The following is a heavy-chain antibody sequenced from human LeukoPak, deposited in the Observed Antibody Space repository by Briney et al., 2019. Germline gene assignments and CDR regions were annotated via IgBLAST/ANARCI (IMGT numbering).Heavy chain of an antibody. CDR3: GRDGVVASPGAFVI. D-gene: IGHD2-21*01. J-gene: IGHJ3*02. V-gene: IGHV4-59*01. CDR1: GGSISSYY. Sequence: PSETLSLTCTVSGGSISSYYWSWIRQPPGKGLEWIAYIYYSGSTNYNPSLKSRVSISVDTSKNQFSLQLSSVTAADTAVYYYGRDGVVASPGAFVIWGEGTMVTVS. CDR2: IYYSGST.